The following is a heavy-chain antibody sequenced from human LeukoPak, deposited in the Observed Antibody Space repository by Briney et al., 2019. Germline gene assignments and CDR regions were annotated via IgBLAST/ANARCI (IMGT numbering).Heavy chain of an antibody. Sequence: GGSLRLSCVGSGFTFRSHAMSWVRQAPEKGLEFVSGIYENGGTTYYADSVKGRFTISRDNSKNTLYLQMNSLRAEDTAVYYCAKLRDYSGYDYFDYWGQGTLVTVSS. V-gene: IGHV3-23*01. D-gene: IGHD5-12*01. CDR3: AKLRDYSGYDYFDY. CDR2: IYENGGTT. CDR1: GFTFRSHA. J-gene: IGHJ4*02.